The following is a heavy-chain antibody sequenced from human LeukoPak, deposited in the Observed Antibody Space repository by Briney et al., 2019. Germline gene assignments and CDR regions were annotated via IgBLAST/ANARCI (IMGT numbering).Heavy chain of an antibody. Sequence: KPSETLSLTCTVSGGSISSYYWSWIRQPPGKGLEWIGYIYYSGSTNYNPSLKSRVTISVDTSKNQFSLKLSSVTAADTAVYYCARDPSSGSPYGFDPWGQGTLVTVSS. CDR3: ARDPSSGSPYGFDP. CDR2: IYYSGST. J-gene: IGHJ5*02. CDR1: GGSISSYY. V-gene: IGHV4-59*01. D-gene: IGHD6-19*01.